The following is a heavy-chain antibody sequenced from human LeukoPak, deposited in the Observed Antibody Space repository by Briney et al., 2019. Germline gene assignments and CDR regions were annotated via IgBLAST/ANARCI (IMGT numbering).Heavy chain of an antibody. Sequence: PSETLSLTCTVSGGSISSYYWNWIRQPAGKGLEWIGRISTTGSTNYNPSLKSRLTMSVDTSKNQFSLRLSSVSAEDTAVYYCAKDRGDYGSGNENWFDPWGQGTLVTVSS. CDR2: ISTTGST. J-gene: IGHJ5*02. V-gene: IGHV4-4*07. D-gene: IGHD3-10*01. CDR1: GGSISSYY. CDR3: AKDRGDYGSGNENWFDP.